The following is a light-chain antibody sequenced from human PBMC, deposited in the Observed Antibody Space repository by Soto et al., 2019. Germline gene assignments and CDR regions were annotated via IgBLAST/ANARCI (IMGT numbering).Light chain of an antibody. V-gene: IGKV1-9*01. Sequence: IQLTQSPSSLSASVGDRVTITCRASQGISSYLAWYQQKPGKAPKVLISAASTLHSGVPSRFSGSGYGTDFTLTISSLQPEDFATYYCQQLKSYPLTFGGGTKMEIK. CDR3: QQLKSYPLT. CDR2: AAS. J-gene: IGKJ4*01. CDR1: QGISSY.